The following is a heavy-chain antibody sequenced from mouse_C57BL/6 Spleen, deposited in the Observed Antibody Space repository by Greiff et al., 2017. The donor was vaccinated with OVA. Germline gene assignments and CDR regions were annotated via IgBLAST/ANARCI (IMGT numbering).Heavy chain of an antibody. D-gene: IGHD3-3*01. V-gene: IGHV5-16*01. CDR2: INYDGSST. J-gene: IGHJ2*01. CDR1: GFTFSDYY. Sequence: EVKVVESEGGLVQPGSSMKLSCTASGFTFSDYYMAWVRQVPEKGLEWVANINYDGSSTYYLDSLKSRFIISRDNAKNILYLQMSSLKSEDTATYYCARDEGDGGYFDYWGQGTTLTVSS. CDR3: ARDEGDGGYFDY.